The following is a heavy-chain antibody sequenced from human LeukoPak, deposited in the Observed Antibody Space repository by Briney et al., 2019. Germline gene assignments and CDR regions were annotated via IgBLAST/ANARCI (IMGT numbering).Heavy chain of an antibody. CDR1: GFTFDDYA. J-gene: IGHJ6*02. V-gene: IGHV3-9*01. D-gene: IGHD2-2*01. CDR2: ISWNSGSI. Sequence: GGSLRLSCAASGFTFDDYAMHWVRQAPGKGLEWVSGISWNSGSIGYADSVKGRFTISRDNAKNSLYLQMNSPRAEDTALYYCARVPAAIFHYYYGMDVWGQGTTVTVSS. CDR3: ARVPAAIFHYYYGMDV.